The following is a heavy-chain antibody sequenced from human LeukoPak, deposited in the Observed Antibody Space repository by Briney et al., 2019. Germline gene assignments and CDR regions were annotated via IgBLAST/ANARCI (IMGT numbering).Heavy chain of an antibody. Sequence: PSETLSLTCAVYGGSFSGYCWSWIRQPPGKGLEWIGEINHSGSTNYNPSLKSRVTISVDTSKNQFSLKLSSVTAADTAVYYCARGSDYYDSSGYYSDAFDIWGQGTMVTVSS. CDR2: INHSGST. V-gene: IGHV4-34*01. D-gene: IGHD3-22*01. J-gene: IGHJ3*02. CDR3: ARGSDYYDSSGYYSDAFDI. CDR1: GGSFSGYC.